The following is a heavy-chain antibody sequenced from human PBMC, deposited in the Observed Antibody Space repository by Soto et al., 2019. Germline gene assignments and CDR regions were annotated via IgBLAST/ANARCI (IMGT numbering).Heavy chain of an antibody. CDR1: GFTFSNYA. J-gene: IGHJ4*02. V-gene: IGHV3-23*01. D-gene: IGHD3-3*01. CDR2: ISGSGGST. CDR3: ERGFYDFWRRYIH. Sequence: EVQLLESGGGLVQPGGSLRLSCAASGFTFSNYAMSWVRQAPGKGLEWVSGISGSGGSTYIADSVKGRFTISRDNSKNTRHLQMNSLSAEETAVYCCERGFYDFWRRYIHWGQGTLVT.